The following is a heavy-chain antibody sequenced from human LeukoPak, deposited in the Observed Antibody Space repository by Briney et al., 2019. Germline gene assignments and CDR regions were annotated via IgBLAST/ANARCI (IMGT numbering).Heavy chain of an antibody. J-gene: IGHJ4*02. Sequence: GGSLRLSCAASGFTFSSYAMSWVRQAPGKGLEWVANIKLDGSEKNYVDSVKGRFTISRDNTKNSLYLQMNSLRVEDTAVFYCARDQYDTWSRRGNFDSWGQGTLVIVSS. CDR2: IKLDGSEK. CDR1: GFTFSSYA. V-gene: IGHV3-7*03. CDR3: ARDQYDTWSRRGNFDS. D-gene: IGHD3-3*01.